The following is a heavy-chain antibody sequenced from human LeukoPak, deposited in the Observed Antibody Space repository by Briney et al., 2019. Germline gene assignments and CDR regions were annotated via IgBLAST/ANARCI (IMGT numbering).Heavy chain of an antibody. D-gene: IGHD3-10*01. CDR2: IYTSGST. V-gene: IGHV4-4*07. J-gene: IGHJ4*02. CDR1: GGSISSYY. Sequence: SETLSLTCTVSGGSISSYYWSWIRQPAGKGLEWIGRIYTSGSTNYNPSLKSRVTMSVDTSKNQFSLKLSSVTAADTAVYYCARGIGSAITMVREDGGFDYWGQGTLVTVSS. CDR3: ARGIGSAITMVREDGGFDY.